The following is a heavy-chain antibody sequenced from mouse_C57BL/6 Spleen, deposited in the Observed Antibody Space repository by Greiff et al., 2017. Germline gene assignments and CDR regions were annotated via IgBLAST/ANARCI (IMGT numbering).Heavy chain of an antibody. D-gene: IGHD2-4*01. J-gene: IGHJ3*01. V-gene: IGHV5-9-1*02. CDR3: TRDDYEGVPY. CDR2: ISSGGDYI. Sequence: EVKLVESGEGLVKPGGSLKLSCAASGFTFSSYAMSWVRQTPEKRLEWVAYISSGGDYIYYADTVKGRFTISRDNARNTLYLQMSSLKSEDTAMYYCTRDDYEGVPYWGQGTLVTVSA. CDR1: GFTFSSYA.